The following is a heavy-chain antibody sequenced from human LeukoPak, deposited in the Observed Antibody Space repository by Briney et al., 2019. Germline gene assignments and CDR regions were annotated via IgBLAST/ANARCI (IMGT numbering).Heavy chain of an antibody. CDR2: ISSSGSAT. V-gene: IGHV3-11*01. CDR1: GFAFGDYY. J-gene: IGHJ3*02. Sequence: GGSLRLSCAASGFAFGDYYMSWIRQAPGKGLEWVSYISSSGSATFYADSVKGRFTISRDNAKNSLYLQMNSLRAEDTAVYYCASLYSDPDAFDIWAKGQWSPSLQ. D-gene: IGHD2-15*01. CDR3: ASLYSDPDAFDI.